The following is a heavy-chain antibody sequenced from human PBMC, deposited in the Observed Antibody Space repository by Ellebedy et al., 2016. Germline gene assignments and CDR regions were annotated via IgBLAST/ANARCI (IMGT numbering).Heavy chain of an antibody. Sequence: GESLKISXAASGFTFSSYGMHWVRQAPGKGLEWVAVIWYDGSNKYYADSVKGRFTISRDNSKNTLYLQMNSLRAEDTAVYYCARGLTTFDYWGQGTLVTVSS. D-gene: IGHD4-11*01. J-gene: IGHJ4*02. CDR1: GFTFSSYG. CDR3: ARGLTTFDY. V-gene: IGHV3-33*01. CDR2: IWYDGSNK.